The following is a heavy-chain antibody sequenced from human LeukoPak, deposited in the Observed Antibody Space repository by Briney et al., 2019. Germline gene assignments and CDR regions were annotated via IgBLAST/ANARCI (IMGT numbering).Heavy chain of an antibody. CDR1: GFTFSSYW. J-gene: IGHJ3*02. Sequence: PGGSLRLSCAVSGFTFSSYWMHWIRQGPGKGLVWVSRIDSDGSTTTYADSVKGRFTISRDNAKNTLYLQMNSLRAEDTAVYYCARKAVAGTFAFDIWGPGTMVTVSS. CDR3: ARKAVAGTFAFDI. CDR2: IDSDGSTT. V-gene: IGHV3-74*01. D-gene: IGHD6-19*01.